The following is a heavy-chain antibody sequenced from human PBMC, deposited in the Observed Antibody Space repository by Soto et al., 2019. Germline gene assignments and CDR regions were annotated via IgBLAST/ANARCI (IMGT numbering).Heavy chain of an antibody. CDR3: ARGIVATYYYYYGMDV. V-gene: IGHV3-33*01. Sequence: QVQLVESGGGVVQPGRSLRLSCAASGFTFSSYGMHWVRQAPGKGLEWVAVIWYDGSNKDYADSVKGRFTICRDNSKNTLDLRMNSLRAEDMAVYYCARGIVATYYYYYGMDVWGQGTTVNVSS. CDR1: GFTFSSYG. CDR2: IWYDGSNK. D-gene: IGHD5-12*01. J-gene: IGHJ6*02.